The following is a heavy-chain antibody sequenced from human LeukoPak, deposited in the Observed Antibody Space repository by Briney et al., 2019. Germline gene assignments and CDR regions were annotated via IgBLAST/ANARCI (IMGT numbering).Heavy chain of an antibody. D-gene: IGHD1-26*01. V-gene: IGHV1-18*01. Sequence: GASVKVSCKASGYNINNYGVSWVRQAPGQGLEWMGWISAKTGNTNYAQKVQGRVTMTTDTSTTTAYMELRSLGSDDTAVYYCARGSYPYSHGMDVWGQGTTVTVSS. J-gene: IGHJ6*02. CDR3: ARGSYPYSHGMDV. CDR1: GYNINNYG. CDR2: ISAKTGNT.